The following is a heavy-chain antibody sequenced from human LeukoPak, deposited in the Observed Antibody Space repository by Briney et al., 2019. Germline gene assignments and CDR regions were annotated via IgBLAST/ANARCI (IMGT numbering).Heavy chain of an antibody. D-gene: IGHD2-15*01. Sequence: GGSLRLSCAASGFYFANYAMSWVRQAPGKGLEWLSATVGGGSPNTYHADSVKGRFTISRDNSKNTLFLQTNSLRAEDTAIYYCTKAPIVSCSGAFCYPFDSWGQGTLVTVSS. CDR3: TKAPIVSCSGAFCYPFDS. V-gene: IGHV3-23*01. CDR1: GFYFANYA. J-gene: IGHJ4*02. CDR2: TVGGGSPNT.